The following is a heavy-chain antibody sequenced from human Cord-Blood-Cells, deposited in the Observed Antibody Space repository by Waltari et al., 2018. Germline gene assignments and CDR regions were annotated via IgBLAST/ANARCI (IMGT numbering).Heavy chain of an antibody. D-gene: IGHD6-6*01. V-gene: IGHV3-53*02. J-gene: IGHJ3*02. CDR2: IYSGGST. Sequence: EVQLVETGGGLIQPGGSLRLSCAASGFTVRSNYMRWVRQAPGKGLEWVSVIYSGGSTYYADSVKGRFTISRDNSKNTLYLQMNSLRAEDTAVYYCARDSSSSFAFDIWGQGTMVTVSS. CDR3: ARDSSSSFAFDI. CDR1: GFTVRSNY.